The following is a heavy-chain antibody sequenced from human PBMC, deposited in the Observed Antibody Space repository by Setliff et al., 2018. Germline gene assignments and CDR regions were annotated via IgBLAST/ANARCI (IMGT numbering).Heavy chain of an antibody. J-gene: IGHJ4*02. CDR3: FGAGTCSY. V-gene: IGHV3-21*01. CDR1: GFIFSRES. Sequence: PGGSLRLSCSGSGFIFSRESMNWVRQAPGKGLEWVSTISKNSKYIFYSDSLKGRFITSRDDSKNTLSLQMNNLRTEDTAVYYCFGAGTCSYWGQGTLVTVSS. CDR2: ISKNSKYI. D-gene: IGHD3-10*01.